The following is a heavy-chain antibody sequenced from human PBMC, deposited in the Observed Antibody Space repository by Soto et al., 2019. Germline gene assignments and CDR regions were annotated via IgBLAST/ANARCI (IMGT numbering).Heavy chain of an antibody. CDR1: GFTFTSSA. V-gene: IGHV1-58*01. CDR3: AAGIGRIAVVVADTGLEGFDP. D-gene: IGHD2-15*01. CDR2: IVVGSGNT. J-gene: IGHJ5*02. Sequence: VASVKVSCKASGFTFTSSAVQWVRQARGQRLEWMGWIVVGSGNTNYAQKFQERVTITRDMSTSTAYMELSSLRSEDTAVYYCAAGIGRIAVVVADTGLEGFDPWGQGTLVTVSS.